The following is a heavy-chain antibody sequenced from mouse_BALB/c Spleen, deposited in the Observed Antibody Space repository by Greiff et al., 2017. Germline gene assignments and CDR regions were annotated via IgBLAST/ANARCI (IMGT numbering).Heavy chain of an antibody. CDR2: IYPGNVNT. V-gene: IGHV1S56*01. J-gene: IGHJ4*01. D-gene: IGHD3-1*01. CDR3: AIGDYHAMDY. Sequence: QVQLQQSGPELVKPGASVRISCTASGYTFTSYYIHWVKQRPGQGLEWIGWIYPGNVNTKYNEKFKGQATLTADKSSSTAYMQLSSLTSEDSAVYFCAIGDYHAMDYWGQGTSVTVSS. CDR1: GYTFTSYY.